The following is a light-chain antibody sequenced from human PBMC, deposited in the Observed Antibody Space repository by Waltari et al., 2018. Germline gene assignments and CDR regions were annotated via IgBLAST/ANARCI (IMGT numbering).Light chain of an antibody. Sequence: ITQSPDTLSMSSGESVTLSCRASRHIGGILAWYLQKAGQAPRLLFYHASTRATGVADRFSAAGSGTDFTLTISSLRSEDSAVYYCQQYNDWPPYTFGQGTKLE. V-gene: IGKV3-15*01. CDR3: QQYNDWPPYT. CDR2: HAS. CDR1: RHIGGI. J-gene: IGKJ2*01.